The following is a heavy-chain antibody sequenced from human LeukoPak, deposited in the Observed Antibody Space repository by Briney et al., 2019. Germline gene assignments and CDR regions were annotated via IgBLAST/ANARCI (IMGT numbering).Heavy chain of an antibody. V-gene: IGHV4-4*09. J-gene: IGHJ5*02. CDR1: GASIPSSYY. CDR2: ISASGNT. Sequence: SETLSLTCTVSGASIPSSYYWSWIRQPPGKGLECIGYISASGNTNYNPSLKSRVTISVDTSKNQFSLKLSSVTAADTAVYYCARGTYYYGSGSYKKPNWFDPWGQGTLVTVSS. CDR3: ARGTYYYGSGSYKKPNWFDP. D-gene: IGHD3-10*01.